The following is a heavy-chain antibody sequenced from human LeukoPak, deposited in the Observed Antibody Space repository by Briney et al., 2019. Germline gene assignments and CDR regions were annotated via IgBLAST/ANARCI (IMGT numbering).Heavy chain of an antibody. CDR1: GCTFSSYS. J-gene: IGHJ4*02. Sequence: GGCLRLSCAASGCTFSSYSVNWVRQAPGKGLEWVSSFSSSSSYIYYADSVKGRFTISRDNAKNSLYLQMNSLRAEDTAVYYCAREGYSGYDFQAIDYWGQGTLVTVSS. D-gene: IGHD5-12*01. CDR2: FSSSSSYI. CDR3: AREGYSGYDFQAIDY. V-gene: IGHV3-21*01.